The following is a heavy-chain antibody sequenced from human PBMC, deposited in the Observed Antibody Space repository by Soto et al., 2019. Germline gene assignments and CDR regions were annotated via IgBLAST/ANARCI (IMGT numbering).Heavy chain of an antibody. Sequence: GSLRLSCAASGFTFSSYAMSWVRQAPGKGLEWVSSFSGSGGNTYYADSVKGRLTISRDDSKNTLYLQISSLRVEDTAVYYCAKDPPWTVGPLAMDVWGQGTTVTVSS. V-gene: IGHV3-23*01. CDR1: GFTFSSYA. J-gene: IGHJ6*02. CDR2: FSGSGGNT. D-gene: IGHD2-2*01. CDR3: AKDPPWTVGPLAMDV.